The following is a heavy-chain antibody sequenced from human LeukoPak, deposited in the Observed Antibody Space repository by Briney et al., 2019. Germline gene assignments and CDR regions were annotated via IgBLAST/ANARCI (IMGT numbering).Heavy chain of an antibody. CDR1: GSTFTTYW. V-gene: IGHV5-51*01. CDR2: IYPGDSHT. Sequence: GESLQISCQGSGSTFTTYWIGGGRQPPGKGGEWMGIIYPGDSHTRYSPSSQGQVTISADKSITTAYLQWSSLKASDSATYYCARHNDGYNVDYWGQGTLVTVSS. CDR3: ARHNDGYNVDY. D-gene: IGHD5-24*01. J-gene: IGHJ4*02.